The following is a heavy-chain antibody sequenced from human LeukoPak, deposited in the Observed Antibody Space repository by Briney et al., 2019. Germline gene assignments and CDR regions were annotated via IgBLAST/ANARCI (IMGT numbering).Heavy chain of an antibody. CDR1: GFTFGAYA. CDR2: ISGHGGTT. Sequence: PAGGSLRLSCVASGFTFGAYAMPWVRHAPGKGLEWVSFISGHGGTTYYVDSVKGRFAISRDNTNHSLYLEMNSLTTEDTALYYCAKLEVVPDPWADALDIWGQGTMVTVSS. D-gene: IGHD3-22*01. CDR3: AKLEVVPDPWADALDI. J-gene: IGHJ3*02. V-gene: IGHV3-43*02.